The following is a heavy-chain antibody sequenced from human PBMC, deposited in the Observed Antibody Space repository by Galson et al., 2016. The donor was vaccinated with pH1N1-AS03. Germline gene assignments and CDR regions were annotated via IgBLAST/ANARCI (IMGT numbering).Heavy chain of an antibody. CDR2: IIPISCTG. D-gene: IGHD2-2*01. J-gene: IGHJ4*02. CDR3: TAVSADYDTSSFDPLIDY. Sequence: SVKVSCKASGATFSTSTVSWVRQAPGQGLEWMGGIIPISCTGSYAQKFQGRVTITADESTSTAYMELSSLRSEDTAVYYCTAVSADYDTSSFDPLIDYWGQGTLVTVSS. V-gene: IGHV1-69*13. CDR1: GATFSTST.